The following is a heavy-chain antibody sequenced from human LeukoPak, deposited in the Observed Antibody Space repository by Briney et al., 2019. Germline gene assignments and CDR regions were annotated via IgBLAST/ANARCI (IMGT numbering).Heavy chain of an antibody. CDR1: GYTFTGYY. CDR3: ARDNPTYYDILTGYSDEDY. V-gene: IGHV1-2*02. J-gene: IGHJ4*02. CDR2: INPNSGGT. D-gene: IGHD3-9*01. Sequence: ASVSVSCKASGYTFTGYYMHWVRQAPGQGLEWMGWINPNSGGTNYAQKFQGRVTMTRDTSISTAYMELSRLRSDDTAVYYCARDNPTYYDILTGYSDEDYWGQGTLVTVSS.